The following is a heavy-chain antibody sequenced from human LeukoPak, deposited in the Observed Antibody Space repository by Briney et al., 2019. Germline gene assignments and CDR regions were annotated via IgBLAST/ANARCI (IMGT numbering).Heavy chain of an antibody. Sequence: SETLSLTCAVSGYSITNDDYWCCIRQPPGRGLEWIGNTHHSGSSYYTPSLKSRVTMSVDTSKNQFSLNLSSLTAADTAVYYYVRLGDNLSFDYWGQGPLVTVPS. CDR2: THHSGSS. CDR3: VRLGDNLSFDY. D-gene: IGHD4/OR15-4a*01. V-gene: IGHV4-38-2*01. J-gene: IGHJ4*02. CDR1: GYSITNDDY.